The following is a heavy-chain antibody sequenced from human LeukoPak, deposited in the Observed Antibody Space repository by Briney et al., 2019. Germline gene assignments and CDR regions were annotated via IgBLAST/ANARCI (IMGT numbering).Heavy chain of an antibody. CDR2: ITAMVGIA. V-gene: IGHV1-69*02. Sequence: SVKVSCRASGGTFSSYTTSWVREAPGKGIEWVGRITAMVGIAKYEQKVEGRVTITADKSASTAYMERSSLTSEDTAVYYCAPRGRLWGQGTQVTVSS. CDR3: APRGRL. CDR1: GGTFSSYT. D-gene: IGHD1-26*01. J-gene: IGHJ4*02.